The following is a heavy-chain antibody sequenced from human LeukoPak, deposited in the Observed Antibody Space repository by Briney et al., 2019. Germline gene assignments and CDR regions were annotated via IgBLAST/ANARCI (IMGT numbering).Heavy chain of an antibody. CDR3: AKVRNSGWYPSGFDY. V-gene: IGHV3-23*01. CDR2: VRGGGSSIVIRGGTSS. D-gene: IGHD6-19*01. CDR1: GFTFSSYA. J-gene: IGHJ4*02. Sequence: GCSLRLSCAASGFTFSSYAMSSVRKALGMGLEGVSAVRGGGSSIVIRGGTSSLYADSVKGRFTISRDNYKNTLYLQMHSLTAEDTAVYYCAKVRNSGWYPSGFDYWGQGTLVTVSS.